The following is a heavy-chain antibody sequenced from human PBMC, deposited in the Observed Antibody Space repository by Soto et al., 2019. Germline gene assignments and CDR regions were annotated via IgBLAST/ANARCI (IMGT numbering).Heavy chain of an antibody. CDR3: AGGGWRDPSRYSYGSFGY. D-gene: IGHD5-18*01. J-gene: IGHJ4*02. CDR1: GFTFSSYA. Sequence: QVQLVESGGGVVQPGRSLRLSCAASGFTFSSYAMHWVRQAPGKGLEWVAVISYDGSNKYYADSVKGRFTISRDNSKNPLYLQMNSLRAEDRPVYYCAGGGWRDPSRYSYGSFGYWGQGTLVTVSS. V-gene: IGHV3-30-3*01. CDR2: ISYDGSNK.